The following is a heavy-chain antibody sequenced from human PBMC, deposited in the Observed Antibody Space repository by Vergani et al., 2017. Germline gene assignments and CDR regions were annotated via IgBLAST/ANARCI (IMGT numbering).Heavy chain of an antibody. CDR3: AGCSYGSGSYYADY. J-gene: IGHJ4*02. CDR1: GFTFSSSS. CDR2: ISSSSSTI. D-gene: IGHD3-10*01. Sequence: EVQLVESGGGLVQPGGSLRLSCAASGFTFSSSSMNWVRQAPGKGLEWVSYISSSSSTIYYADSVKGRFTISRDNAKNSLYLQMNSLRAEDTAVYYCAGCSYGSGSYYADYWGQGTLVTVSS. V-gene: IGHV3-48*01.